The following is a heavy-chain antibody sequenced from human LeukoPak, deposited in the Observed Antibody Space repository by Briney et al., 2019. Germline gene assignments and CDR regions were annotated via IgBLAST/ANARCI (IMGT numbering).Heavy chain of an antibody. CDR3: ARGIYDSSGYEFDY. J-gene: IGHJ4*02. Sequence: SETLPLTCTVSGGSISGYYWNWIRQPPGKGLEWIGEINHSGSTNYNPSLKSRVTISVDTSKNQFSLKLSSVTAADTAVYYCARGIYDSSGYEFDYWGQGTLVTVSS. D-gene: IGHD3-22*01. CDR1: GGSISGYY. V-gene: IGHV4-34*01. CDR2: INHSGST.